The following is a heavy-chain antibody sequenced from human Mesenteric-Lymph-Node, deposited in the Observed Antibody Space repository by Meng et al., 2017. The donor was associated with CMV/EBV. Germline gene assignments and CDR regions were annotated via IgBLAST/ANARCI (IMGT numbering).Heavy chain of an antibody. CDR3: ARGDGSTSCQPPRIDY. D-gene: IGHD2-2*01. CDR1: GFTFSSYS. Sequence: GESLKNSCAASGFTFSSYSMNWVRQAPGKGLEWVSSISSSSSYIYYADSVKGRFTISRDNAKNSLYLQMNSLRAEDTAVYYCARGDGSTSCQPPRIDYWGQGTLVTVSS. CDR2: ISSSSSYI. J-gene: IGHJ4*02. V-gene: IGHV3-21*01.